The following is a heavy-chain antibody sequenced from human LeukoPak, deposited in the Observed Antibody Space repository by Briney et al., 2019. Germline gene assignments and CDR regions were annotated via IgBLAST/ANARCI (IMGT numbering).Heavy chain of an antibody. D-gene: IGHD6-6*01. CDR2: IYYSGST. V-gene: IGHV4-31*03. Sequence: SETLSLTCTVSGGSISSGGYYWSWIRQHPGKGLEWIGYIYYSGSTYYNPSLKSRVTISVDTSKNQFSLKLSSVTAADTAVYYCARSIAARQYFDYWGQGTLVTVSS. J-gene: IGHJ4*02. CDR3: ARSIAARQYFDY. CDR1: GGSISSGGYY.